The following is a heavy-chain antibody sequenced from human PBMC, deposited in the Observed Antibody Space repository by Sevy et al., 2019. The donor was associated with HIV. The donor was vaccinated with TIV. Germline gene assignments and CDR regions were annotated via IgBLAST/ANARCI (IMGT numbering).Heavy chain of an antibody. D-gene: IGHD1-26*01. CDR3: AGENAWGRGYS. J-gene: IGHJ4*02. V-gene: IGHV4-59*08. CDR2: IYYNGPI. Sequence: SETLSLTCTVSGGSITSLYWNWIRQPPGKGLEWIANIYYNGPINYNPSLKSRVTLSLNTFKNQFSRRLSSVTAADTAMYYCAGENAWGRGYSWGQGTLVTVSS. CDR1: GGSITSLY.